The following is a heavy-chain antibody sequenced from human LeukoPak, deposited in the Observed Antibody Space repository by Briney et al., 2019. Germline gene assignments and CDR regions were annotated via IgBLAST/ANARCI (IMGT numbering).Heavy chain of an antibody. Sequence: PSETLSLTCTVSGGSISGYYWSWIRQHPGKGLEWIGYIYYSGSTYYNPSLKSRVTISVDTSKNQLSLKLSSVTAADTAVYYCARDLKWGNDALDIWGQGTMVTVSS. V-gene: IGHV4-31*03. CDR1: GGSISGYY. CDR2: IYYSGST. CDR3: ARDLKWGNDALDI. J-gene: IGHJ3*02. D-gene: IGHD7-27*01.